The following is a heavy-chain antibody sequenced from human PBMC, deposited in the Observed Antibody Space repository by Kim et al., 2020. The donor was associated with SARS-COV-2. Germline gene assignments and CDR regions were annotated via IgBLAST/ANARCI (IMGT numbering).Heavy chain of an antibody. D-gene: IGHD6-19*01. Sequence: LSLTCAASGFTFSSYEMNWVRQAPGKGLEWVSYISSSGSTIYYADSVKGRFTISRDNAKNSLYLQMNSLRAEDTAVYYCARGGSSGSAWGQGTLVTVSS. CDR3: ARGGSSGSA. CDR2: ISSSGSTI. CDR1: GFTFSSYE. J-gene: IGHJ4*02. V-gene: IGHV3-48*03.